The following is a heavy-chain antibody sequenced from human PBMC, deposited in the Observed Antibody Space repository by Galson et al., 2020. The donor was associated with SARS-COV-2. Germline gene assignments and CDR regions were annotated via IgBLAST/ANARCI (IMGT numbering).Heavy chain of an antibody. CDR3: ARSLCSGGSCYYDY. D-gene: IGHD2-15*01. V-gene: IGHV1-69*02. CDR2: IIPILGIA. Sequence: SVKVSCKASGGTFSSYTISWVRQAPGQGLEWMGRIIPILGIANYAQKFQGRVTITADKSTSTAYMELSSLRSEDTAVYYCARSLCSGGSCYYDYWGQGTLVTVSS. J-gene: IGHJ4*02. CDR1: GGTFSSYT.